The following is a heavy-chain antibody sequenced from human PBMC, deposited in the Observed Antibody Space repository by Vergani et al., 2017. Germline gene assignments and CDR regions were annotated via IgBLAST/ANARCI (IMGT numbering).Heavy chain of an antibody. D-gene: IGHD3/OR15-3a*01. CDR1: GGSISSNSYY. CDR3: ARQLDGVLPGS. V-gene: IGHV4-39*01. J-gene: IGHJ5*02. CDR2: IFYSGST. Sequence: QLQLQESGPGLMKPSETLSLTCTVSGGSISSNSYYWGWIRQPPGKGLEWIGSIFYSGSTYYNPSLKSRVTISVDTSKNQFSLKLSSVTAADTAVYYCARQLDGVLPGSWGQGTLVTVSS.